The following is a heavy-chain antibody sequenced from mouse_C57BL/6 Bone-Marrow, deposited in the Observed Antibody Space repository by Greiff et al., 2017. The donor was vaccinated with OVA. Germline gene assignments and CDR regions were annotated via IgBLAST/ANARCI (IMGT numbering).Heavy chain of an antibody. Sequence: VQLQQPGAELVKPGASVKLSCKASGYTFTSYWMQWVKQRPGQGLEWIGEIDPSDSYTNYNQKFKGKATLTVDTSSSTAYMQLSSLTSEDSAVYYCARRRGRVYYFDYWGQGTTLTVSS. J-gene: IGHJ2*01. CDR1: GYTFTSYW. D-gene: IGHD3-1*01. CDR2: IDPSDSYT. V-gene: IGHV1-50*01. CDR3: ARRRGRVYYFDY.